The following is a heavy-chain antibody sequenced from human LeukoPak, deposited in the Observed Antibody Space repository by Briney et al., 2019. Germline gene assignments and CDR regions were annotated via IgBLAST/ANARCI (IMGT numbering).Heavy chain of an antibody. V-gene: IGHV3-7*01. CDR1: GFTFSSYW. J-gene: IGHJ2*01. CDR2: IKQDGSEK. D-gene: IGHD2/OR15-2a*01. Sequence: GGSLRLSCAASGFTFSSYWMSWVRQAPGKRLEWVANIKQDGSEKYYVDSVKGRFTISRDNAKNSLYLQMNSLRAEDTAVYYCARILLYHGLWYFDLWGRGTLVTVSS. CDR3: ARILLYHGLWYFDL.